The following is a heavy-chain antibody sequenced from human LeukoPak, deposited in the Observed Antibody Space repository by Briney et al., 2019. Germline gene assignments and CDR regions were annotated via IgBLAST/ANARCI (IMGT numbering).Heavy chain of an antibody. CDR3: ARTKRGYSGYGFDY. CDR2: IYYSGST. Sequence: PSETLSLTCTVSGGSISSYYWRWIRQPPGKGLEWIGYIYYSGSTNYNPSLKSRVTISVDTSKNQFSLKLSSVTAADTAVYYCARTKRGYSGYGFDYWGQGTLVTVSS. CDR1: GGSISSYY. D-gene: IGHD5-12*01. J-gene: IGHJ4*02. V-gene: IGHV4-59*01.